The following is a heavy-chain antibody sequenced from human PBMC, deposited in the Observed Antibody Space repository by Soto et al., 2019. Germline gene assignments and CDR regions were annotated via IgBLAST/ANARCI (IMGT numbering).Heavy chain of an antibody. J-gene: IGHJ3*02. CDR3: AKFGWGGRYAGPHASDI. CDR1: GFPFDDYS. D-gene: IGHD1-26*01. V-gene: IGHV3-43*01. CDR2: ISWDGADT. Sequence: EVQLVESGGGVVQPGGSLRLSCAASGFPFDDYSMNWVRQVPGKGLEWVSLISWDGADTYYADSVKGRFTGSRDNSKNSPYLQMTSLTPEDTALYACAKFGWGGRYAGPHASDIWGQGTMVTVSS.